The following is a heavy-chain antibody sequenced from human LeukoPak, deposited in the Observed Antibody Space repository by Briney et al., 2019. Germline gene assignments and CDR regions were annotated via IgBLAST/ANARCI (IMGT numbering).Heavy chain of an antibody. CDR1: GGSFSGYY. J-gene: IGHJ4*02. Sequence: TSETLSLTCAVYGGSFSGYYWSWIRQPPGKGLEWIGEINHCGSTNYNQSPNSWISISVDTSKNQFSLKLSSVTAADTAVYYCAGGRGRWLQIGGYYFDYWGQGTLVTVSS. CDR2: INHCGST. V-gene: IGHV4-34*01. D-gene: IGHD5-24*01. CDR3: AGGRGRWLQIGGYYFDY.